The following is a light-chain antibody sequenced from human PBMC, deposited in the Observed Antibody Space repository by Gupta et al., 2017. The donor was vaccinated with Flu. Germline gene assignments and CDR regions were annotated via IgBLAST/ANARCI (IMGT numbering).Light chain of an antibody. V-gene: IGKV1D-12*01. J-gene: IGKJ3*01. CDR2: AAS. CDR3: QQANRGLPLT. Sequence: DIQMTQSPSSVSASVGDRVTITCRASQSINNWLAWYQHKPGKAPKLLIDAASSLQSGVPSRFSGSGSGTDFTLAISTLQPEDFATYYCQQANRGLPLTFGPGTKVDIK. CDR1: QSINNW.